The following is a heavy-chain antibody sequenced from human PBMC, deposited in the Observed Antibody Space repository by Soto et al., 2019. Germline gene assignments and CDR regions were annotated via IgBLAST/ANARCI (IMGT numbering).Heavy chain of an antibody. D-gene: IGHD6-19*01. CDR3: ARGLNSQWLVTTFYYGMDV. CDR1: GFTFSSYG. J-gene: IGHJ6*02. Sequence: QVQLVESGGGVVQPGRSLRLSCAASGFTFSSYGMQWVRQAPGKGLEWVAVIWYDGSNKYYADSVKGRFTISRDNSKNTLYLQMNTLKAEDTAVYYCARGLNSQWLVTTFYYGMDVWGQGTTVTVSS. V-gene: IGHV3-33*01. CDR2: IWYDGSNK.